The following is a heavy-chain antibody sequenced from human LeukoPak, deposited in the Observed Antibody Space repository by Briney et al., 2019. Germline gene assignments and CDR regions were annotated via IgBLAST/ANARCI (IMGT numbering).Heavy chain of an antibody. Sequence: ASVKVSCKASGGTFSSYAISWVRQAPGQGLEWMGGIIPIFGTANYAQKFQGRVTITADESTSTAYMELSSLRSEHTAVYYCARLVVPGASYGMDVWGQGTTVTVSS. J-gene: IGHJ6*02. CDR1: GGTFSSYA. CDR3: ARLVVPGASYGMDV. CDR2: IIPIFGTA. D-gene: IGHD3-10*01. V-gene: IGHV1-69*01.